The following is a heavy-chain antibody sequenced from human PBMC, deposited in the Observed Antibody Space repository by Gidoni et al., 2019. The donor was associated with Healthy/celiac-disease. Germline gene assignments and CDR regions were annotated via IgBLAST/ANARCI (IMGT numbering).Heavy chain of an antibody. CDR2: ISGSGGST. J-gene: IGHJ4*02. CDR1: GFTFSSYA. CDR3: AKDQKWDWHYDY. Sequence: EVQLLESGGGLVQPGGSLRLSCSASGFTFSSYAMSWVRQAPGKGLEWVSGISGSGGSTYYADSVKGRFTISRDNSKNTLYLQMNSLRAEDTAVYYCAKDQKWDWHYDYWGQGTLVTVSS. V-gene: IGHV3-23*01. D-gene: IGHD1-26*01.